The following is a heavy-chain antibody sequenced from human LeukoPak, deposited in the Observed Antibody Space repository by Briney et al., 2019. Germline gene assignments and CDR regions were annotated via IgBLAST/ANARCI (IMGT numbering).Heavy chain of an antibody. V-gene: IGHV3-48*03. CDR3: ARGSAHLYYFDF. J-gene: IGHJ4*02. D-gene: IGHD3-3*01. CDR2: ISSSGSTI. CDR1: GFTFSSYE. Sequence: GGSLRLSCAASGFTFSSYEMNWVRQAPGKGLEWVSYISSSGSTIYYADSVKGRFTISRDNAKNSLYLQMNILRAEDTAVYYCARGSAHLYYFDFWGLGILVTVSS.